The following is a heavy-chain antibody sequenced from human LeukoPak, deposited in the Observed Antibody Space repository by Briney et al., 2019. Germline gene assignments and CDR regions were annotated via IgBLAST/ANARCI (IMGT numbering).Heavy chain of an antibody. CDR2: ISSNGGST. CDR3: VKMGMGATRAFDY. CDR1: GFTFSSYA. D-gene: IGHD1-26*01. J-gene: IGHJ4*02. Sequence: GGSLRLSCSASGFTFSSYAMHWVRQAPGKGLEYVSPISSNGGSTYYADSVKGRFTISRDNSKNTLYLQMSSLRAEDTAVYYCVKMGMGATRAFDYWGQGTLVTVSS. V-gene: IGHV3-64D*06.